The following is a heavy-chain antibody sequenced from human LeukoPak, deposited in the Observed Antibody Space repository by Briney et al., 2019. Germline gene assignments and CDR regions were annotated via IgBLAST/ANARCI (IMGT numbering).Heavy chain of an antibody. CDR1: GGSISTYY. D-gene: IGHD6-6*01. Sequence: PSETLSLTCTVSGGSISTYYWRWIRQPPGKGLEWLGYIFCTGSTNYNPSVKSRVTMSIDTSKHQFSLKLSSVTAADRAVYYCTRTYSSSSIDYWGQGALVTVSS. V-gene: IGHV4-59*01. CDR2: IFCTGST. J-gene: IGHJ4*02. CDR3: TRTYSSSSIDY.